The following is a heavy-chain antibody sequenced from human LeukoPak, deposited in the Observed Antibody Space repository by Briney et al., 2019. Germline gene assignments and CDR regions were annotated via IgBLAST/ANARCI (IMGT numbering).Heavy chain of an antibody. J-gene: IGHJ3*02. CDR2: IYHSGST. V-gene: IGHV4-4*02. Sequence: SETLSLTCAVSGGSISSSNWWSWVRQPPGKGLEWIGEIYHSGSTNYNPSLKSRVTISVDTSKNQFSLKLSSVTAADTAVYYCARHRRALDAFDIWGQGTMVTVSS. CDR1: GGSISSSNW. CDR3: ARHRRALDAFDI.